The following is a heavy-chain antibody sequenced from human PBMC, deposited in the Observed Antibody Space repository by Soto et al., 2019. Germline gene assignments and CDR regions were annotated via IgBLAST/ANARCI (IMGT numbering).Heavy chain of an antibody. CDR1: GFTFSNYK. Sequence: EVQLVESGGGLVQPGGSLRLSCAASGFTFSNYKMNWVRQAPGKGLEWVSYISSSGNTIHYADSVKGRFTISGDNAKKSLYLQMNSLRAEDTAVYYCARDEYGGAYDYWGQGTLVTVSS. D-gene: IGHD4-17*01. CDR3: ARDEYGGAYDY. CDR2: ISSSGNTI. V-gene: IGHV3-48*03. J-gene: IGHJ4*02.